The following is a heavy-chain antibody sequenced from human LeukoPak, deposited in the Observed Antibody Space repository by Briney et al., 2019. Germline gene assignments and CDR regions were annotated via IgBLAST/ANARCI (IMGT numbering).Heavy chain of an antibody. CDR1: GFTFDDYA. V-gene: IGHV3-9*01. CDR2: ISWNSGSI. D-gene: IGHD3-16*01. J-gene: IGHJ4*02. CDR3: AKDCGWGGLGGGDFDY. Sequence: GGSLRLSCAASGFTFDDYAMHWVRQAPGKGLEWVSGISWNSGSIGYADSVKGRFTISRDNAKNSLYLQMNSLRAEDTALYYCAKDCGWGGLGGGDFDYWGQGTLVTVSS.